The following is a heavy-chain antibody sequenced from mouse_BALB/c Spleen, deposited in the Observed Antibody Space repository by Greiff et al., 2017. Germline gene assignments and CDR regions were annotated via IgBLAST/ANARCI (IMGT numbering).Heavy chain of an antibody. CDR1: GYTFTSYT. V-gene: IGHV1-4*01. CDR2: INPSSGYT. D-gene: IGHD1-1*01. Sequence: QVQLKESGAELARPGASVKMSCKASGYTFTSYTMHWVKQRPGQGLEWIGYINPSSGYTNYNQKFKDKATLTADKSSSTAYMQLSSLTSEDSAVYYCARGNYYGSSYYFDYWGQGTTLTVSS. CDR3: ARGNYYGSSYYFDY. J-gene: IGHJ2*01.